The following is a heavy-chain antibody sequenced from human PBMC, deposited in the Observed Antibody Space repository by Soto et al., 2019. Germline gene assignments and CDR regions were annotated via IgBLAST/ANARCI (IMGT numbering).Heavy chain of an antibody. CDR3: ATVGGNGNYGSGSYYFDY. V-gene: IGHV1-24*01. CDR2: FDPEDGET. CDR1: GYTLTELS. J-gene: IGHJ4*02. D-gene: IGHD3-10*01. Sequence: ASVNVSCKVSGYTLTELSMHWVRQAPGKGLEWMGGFDPEDGETIYAQKFQGRVTMTEDTSTDTAYMELSSLRSEDTAVYYCATVGGNGNYGSGSYYFDYWGQGTLVTVSS.